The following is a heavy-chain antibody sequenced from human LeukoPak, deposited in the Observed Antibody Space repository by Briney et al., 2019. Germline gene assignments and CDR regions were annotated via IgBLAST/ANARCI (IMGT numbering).Heavy chain of an antibody. V-gene: IGHV6-1*01. CDR2: TYYRSKWYN. Sequence: SQTLSLTCAASGDSVSSYSAAWNWIRQSPSRGLEWLGRTYYRSKWYNDYAVSVKSRITINPDTSKNQFSLQLNSVTPEDTDVYYCAMSSSSWYFRFDPWGQGTLVTVSS. CDR1: GDSVSSYSAA. D-gene: IGHD6-13*01. J-gene: IGHJ5*02. CDR3: AMSSSSWYFRFDP.